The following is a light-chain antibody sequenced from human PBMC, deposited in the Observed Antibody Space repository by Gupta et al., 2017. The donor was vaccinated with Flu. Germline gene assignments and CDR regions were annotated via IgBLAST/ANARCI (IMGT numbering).Light chain of an antibody. CDR2: EVS. V-gene: IGLV2-14*01. CDR1: SSDVGGYNY. CDR3: SSYTSSSWGV. Sequence: QSALTQPASVSGSPGQSITISCTGTSSDVGGYNYVSWYQQHPGKAPKLMIYEVSNRPSGVSNRFSGSKSGNTASPTISGLQAEDEADYYRSSYTSSSWGVFGGGTKLTVL. J-gene: IGLJ3*02.